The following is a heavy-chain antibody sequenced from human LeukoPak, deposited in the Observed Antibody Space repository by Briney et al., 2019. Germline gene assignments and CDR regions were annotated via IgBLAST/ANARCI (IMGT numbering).Heavy chain of an antibody. Sequence: GGALRLSLICSGFIYGDYAMTGLRQAAGKGLEWVGFISSKSYGGTTEYAASVKDRFTISRDDSKSIAYLQMNSLKTEDTAMYYCTRDYYYDSNAYYDGGDYWGQGTLVTVSS. V-gene: IGHV3-49*03. J-gene: IGHJ4*02. CDR3: TRDYYYDSNAYYDGGDY. CDR1: GFIYGDYA. CDR2: ISSKSYGGTT. D-gene: IGHD3-22*01.